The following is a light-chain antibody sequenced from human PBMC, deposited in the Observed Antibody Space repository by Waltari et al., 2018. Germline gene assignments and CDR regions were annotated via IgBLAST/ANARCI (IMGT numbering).Light chain of an antibody. CDR3: QQYDNLPLT. CDR1: QDISKY. CDR2: DAS. V-gene: IGKV1-33*01. Sequence: DIQMTQSPSSLSASVGARVTITCQASQDISKYLNWYQQKPGKAPKLLIYDASTLETGVPSRFSGSGSGTDFTFTISSLQPEDIATYYCQQYDNLPLTFGGGTKVEIK. J-gene: IGKJ4*01.